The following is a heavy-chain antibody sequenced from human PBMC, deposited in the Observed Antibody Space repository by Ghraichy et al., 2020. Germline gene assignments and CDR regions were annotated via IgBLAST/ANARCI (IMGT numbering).Heavy chain of an antibody. J-gene: IGHJ4*02. CDR2: ISGSGGST. Sequence: ESLNISCAASGFTFSSYAMSWVRQAPGKGLEWVSAISGSGGSTYYADSVKGRFTISRDNSKNTLYLQMNSLRAEDTAVYYCAKEKSITGTTVYWGQGTLVTVSS. V-gene: IGHV3-23*01. CDR1: GFTFSSYA. D-gene: IGHD1-7*01. CDR3: AKEKSITGTTVY.